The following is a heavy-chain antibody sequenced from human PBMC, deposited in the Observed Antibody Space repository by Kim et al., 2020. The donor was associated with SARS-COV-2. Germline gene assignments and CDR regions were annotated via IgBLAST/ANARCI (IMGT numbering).Heavy chain of an antibody. CDR1: GFTFRSYT. D-gene: IGHD2-15*01. Sequence: GGSLRLSCAASGFTFRSYTMTWVRQAPGKGLEWVSGISGSGDSIYYADSVKGRFTISRDNSKNTLYLQMNSLRAEDTAVYYCAKSTAGYCRGGDCYSRNWFEPWGQGTLVSVSS. CDR3: AKSTAGYCRGGDCYSRNWFEP. CDR2: ISGSGDSI. J-gene: IGHJ5*02. V-gene: IGHV3-23*01.